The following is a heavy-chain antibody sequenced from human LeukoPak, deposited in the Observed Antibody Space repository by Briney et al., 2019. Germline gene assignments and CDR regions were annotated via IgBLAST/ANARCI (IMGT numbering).Heavy chain of an antibody. CDR2: LHPTGST. Sequence: SETLSLTCTVSGASISTGYYYWTWIRQHPGKGLEWIGCLHPTGSTYYNPSPKSRLSISVGTSKNQFSLRLSSVTVADTAVYYCVRDRGDYSGDPGYFEYWGQGILVTVSS. J-gene: IGHJ4*02. CDR1: GASISTGYYY. CDR3: VRDRGDYSGDPGYFEY. D-gene: IGHD4-23*01. V-gene: IGHV4-31*03.